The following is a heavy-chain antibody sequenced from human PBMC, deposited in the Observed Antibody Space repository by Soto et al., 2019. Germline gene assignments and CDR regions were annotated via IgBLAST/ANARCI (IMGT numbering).Heavy chain of an antibody. Sequence: QVQLVESGGGLVEPGGSLRLSCGASGFTFSDYYMTWIRQAPGKGLEWVSYIAGTSYYTNYAGSVKGRFIISRDNAKSSLYLQMKSLRAEDTAVYYCARAKSSGRDDAFDIWGQGTVVTVSS. CDR2: IAGTSYYT. V-gene: IGHV3-11*05. D-gene: IGHD1-26*01. CDR3: ARAKSSGRDDAFDI. CDR1: GFTFSDYY. J-gene: IGHJ3*02.